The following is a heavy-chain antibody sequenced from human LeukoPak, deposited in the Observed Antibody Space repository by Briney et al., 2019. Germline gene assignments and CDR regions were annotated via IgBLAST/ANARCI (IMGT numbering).Heavy chain of an antibody. D-gene: IGHD4-17*01. CDR1: GFTFSSYA. CDR3: AKRRTTVITMDYFDY. J-gene: IGHJ4*02. V-gene: IGHV3-23*01. CDR2: ISGGAGTP. Sequence: GGSLRLSCAASGFTFSSYAVSWVRQAPGQGLEWVSGISGGAGTPYYADSVKGRFTISRDNSKSTLYLQMTSLRAEDTAVYYCAKRRTTVITMDYFDYWGQGSLVTVSS.